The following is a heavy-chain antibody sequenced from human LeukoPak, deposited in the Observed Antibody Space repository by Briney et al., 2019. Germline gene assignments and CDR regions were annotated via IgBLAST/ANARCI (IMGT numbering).Heavy chain of an antibody. CDR1: GGTFSSYA. CDR3: ARALHSSSSGVS. D-gene: IGHD6-13*01. V-gene: IGHV1-69*13. J-gene: IGHJ5*02. CDR2: IIPIFGTA. Sequence: ASVKVSCKASGGTFSSYAISWVRQAPGLGLEWMGGIIPIFGTANYAQKFQGRVTITADESTSTAYMELSSLRSEDTAVYYCARALHSSSSGVSWGQGTLVTVSS.